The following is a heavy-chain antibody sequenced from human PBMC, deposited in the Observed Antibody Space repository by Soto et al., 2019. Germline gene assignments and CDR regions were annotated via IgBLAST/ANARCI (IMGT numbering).Heavy chain of an antibody. CDR2: IYYSGST. J-gene: IGHJ5*02. Sequence: SVTLSFTCTLSCGSISIYYLRWFRQPPGKGLEWIGYIYYSGSTNYNPPLKSRVTISVDTSKNQFSLKLSSVTAADTAVYYWARDALGGDWFDPWGQGTLVTVS. CDR1: CGSISIYY. V-gene: IGHV4-59*01. CDR3: ARDALGGDWFDP. D-gene: IGHD1-26*01.